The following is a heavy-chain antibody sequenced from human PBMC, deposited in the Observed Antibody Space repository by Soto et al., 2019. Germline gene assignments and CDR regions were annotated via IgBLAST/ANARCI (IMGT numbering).Heavy chain of an antibody. V-gene: IGHV4-39*01. CDR1: GGPVGYTSFY. CDR2: VHHSVTT. CDR3: ARANILTGYYVVFFDV. D-gene: IGHD3-9*01. Sequence: PSETMSLTCDVSGGPVGYTSFYWGWLRQSPGKGLEWIGSVHHSVTTYYNPSLKGRVTISIDTSKNQFSLRLTSVTAADTAVYYCARANILTGYYVVFFDVWGRGTLVTVSS. J-gene: IGHJ2*01.